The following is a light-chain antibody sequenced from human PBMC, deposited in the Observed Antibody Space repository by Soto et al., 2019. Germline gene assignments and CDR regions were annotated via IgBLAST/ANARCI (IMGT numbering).Light chain of an antibody. CDR1: QTISSW. CDR2: DAS. CDR3: QQYNSYPIT. V-gene: IGKV1-5*01. Sequence: IQMTQSSSTLSGSLGDRVTINCRASQTISSWLAWYQQKQGKAPKILIYDASSLESGVPSRFRGSGSGTEFTLTISRLQPDDFETYYCQQYNSYPITFGQGTRLEIK. J-gene: IGKJ5*01.